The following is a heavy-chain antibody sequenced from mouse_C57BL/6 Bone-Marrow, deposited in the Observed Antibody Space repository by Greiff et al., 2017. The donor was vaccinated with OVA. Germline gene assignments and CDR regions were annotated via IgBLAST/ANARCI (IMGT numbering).Heavy chain of an antibody. V-gene: IGHV5-12*01. CDR1: GFTFSDYY. Sequence: EVMLVESGGGLVQPGGSLKLSCAASGFTFSDYYMYWVRQTPEKRLEWVAYISNGGGSPYYPDTVQGRFTISRDNAKNTLYLHMSRLKSEDTAMYYCARHKYYGSSSYWYFDVWGTGTTVTVSS. J-gene: IGHJ1*03. D-gene: IGHD1-1*01. CDR3: ARHKYYGSSSYWYFDV. CDR2: ISNGGGSP.